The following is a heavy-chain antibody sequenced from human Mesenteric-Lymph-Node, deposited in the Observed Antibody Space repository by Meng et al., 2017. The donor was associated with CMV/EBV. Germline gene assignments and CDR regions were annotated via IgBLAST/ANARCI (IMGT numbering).Heavy chain of an antibody. J-gene: IGHJ4*02. CDR1: GGSFSGYY. V-gene: IGHV4-34*01. CDR2: INHSGST. D-gene: IGHD3-3*01. Sequence: SETLSLTCAVYGGSFSGYYWSWIRQPPGKGLEWIGEINHSGSTNYNPSLKSRVTISVDTSKNQFSLKLSSVTAADTAVYYCARPQELRFLEWLFDYWGQGTLVTVSS. CDR3: ARPQELRFLEWLFDY.